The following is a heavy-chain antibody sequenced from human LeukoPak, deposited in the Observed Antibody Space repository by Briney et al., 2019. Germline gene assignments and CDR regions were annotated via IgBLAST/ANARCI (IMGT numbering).Heavy chain of an antibody. D-gene: IGHD6-19*01. CDR3: AILGLPGYSSGWSEVDY. CDR1: GFTFSDYY. J-gene: IGHJ4*02. V-gene: IGHV3-11*01. Sequence: GGSLRLSCAASGFTFSDYYMSWIRQAPGKGLGWVSYISSSGSTIYYVDSVKGRFTISRDNAKNSLYLQMNSLRAEDTAVYSCAILGLPGYSSGWSEVDYWGQGTLVTVSS. CDR2: ISSSGSTI.